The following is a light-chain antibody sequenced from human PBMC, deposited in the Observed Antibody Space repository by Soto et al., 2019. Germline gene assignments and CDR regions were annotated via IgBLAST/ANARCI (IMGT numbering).Light chain of an antibody. V-gene: IGKV3-15*01. CDR1: QRCSTN. CDR2: GAS. Sequence: EIVMTQSPSILSVSSGERATLSWRASQRCSTNLAWFQQKPVQTPRLLVKGASTRATGIPARFTGSGAGTEFTLTISSLQSEDFAVYYCQQYNNWPPITFGQGTRLEIK. J-gene: IGKJ5*01. CDR3: QQYNNWPPIT.